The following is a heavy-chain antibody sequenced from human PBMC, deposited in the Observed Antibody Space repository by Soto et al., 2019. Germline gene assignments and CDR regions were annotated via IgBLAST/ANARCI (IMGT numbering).Heavy chain of an antibody. J-gene: IGHJ3*02. CDR1: GFTFSRYW. D-gene: IGHD3-22*01. Sequence: EVQLVESGGGLVQPGGSQRLSCEGSGFTFSRYWMQWVRQAPGKGLVWVSRINRYGSSTSYADSVKGRFTISRDNAKNTLYLQMNSLRAEDTAVYYCARGGDSSYYDSSGYPAAFDIWGQGTMVTVSS. CDR2: INRYGSST. V-gene: IGHV3-74*01. CDR3: ARGGDSSYYDSSGYPAAFDI.